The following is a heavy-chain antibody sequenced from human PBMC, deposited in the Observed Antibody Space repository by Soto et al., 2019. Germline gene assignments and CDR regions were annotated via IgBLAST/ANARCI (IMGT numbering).Heavy chain of an antibody. D-gene: IGHD3-10*01. Sequence: PSETLSLTCTVSCGSISSGGYYWSWIRQHPGKGREWIGYIYYSGSTYYNPSLKSRVTISVDTSKNQFSLKLSSVTAADTAVYYCARGYGSIFDYWGQGTLVTVSS. CDR2: IYYSGST. CDR1: CGSISSGGYY. CDR3: ARGYGSIFDY. J-gene: IGHJ4*02. V-gene: IGHV4-31*03.